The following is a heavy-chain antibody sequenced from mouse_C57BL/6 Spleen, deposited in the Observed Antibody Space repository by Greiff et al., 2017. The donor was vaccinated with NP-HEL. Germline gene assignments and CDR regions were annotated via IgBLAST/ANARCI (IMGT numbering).Heavy chain of an antibody. CDR3: ARRDYYGSSH. Sequence: DVKLVESGGGLVQPGGSLKLSCAASGFTFSDYYMYWVRQTPEKRLEWVAYLINGGGSTYYPDTVKGRFTIHSDNAKKTLYRQMSRLKSEDTAMYYRARRDYYGSSHWGQGTLVTVAA. CDR2: LINGGGST. V-gene: IGHV5-12*01. CDR1: GFTFSDYY. D-gene: IGHD1-1*01. J-gene: IGHJ3*01.